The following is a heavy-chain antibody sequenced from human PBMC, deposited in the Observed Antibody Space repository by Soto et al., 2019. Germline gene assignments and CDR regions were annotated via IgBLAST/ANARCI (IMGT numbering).Heavy chain of an antibody. J-gene: IGHJ6*02. CDR3: AKAGGGKYYYYYGMDV. CDR2: IWYDGSNK. D-gene: IGHD3-10*01. CDR1: GFTFSSYG. Sequence: QAGGSLRLSCAASGFTFSSYGMHWVRQAPGKGLEWVAVIWYDGSNKYYADSVKGRFTISRDNSKNTLYLQMNSLRAEDTAVYYCAKAGGGKYYYYYGMDVWGQGTTVTVS. V-gene: IGHV3-33*06.